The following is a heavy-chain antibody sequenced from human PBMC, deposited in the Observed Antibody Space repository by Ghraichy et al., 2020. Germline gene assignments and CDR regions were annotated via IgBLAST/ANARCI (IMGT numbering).Heavy chain of an antibody. V-gene: IGHV4-30-2*01. CDR3: ARGHHDYGDYWFDP. CDR2: IYHSGST. D-gene: IGHD4-17*01. Sequence: SLNISCAVSGGSISSGGYSWSWIRQPPGKGLEWIGYIYHSGSTYYNPSLKSRVTISVDRSKNQFSLKLSSVTAADTAVYYCARGHHDYGDYWFDPWGQGTLVTVSS. CDR1: GGSISSGGYS. J-gene: IGHJ5*02.